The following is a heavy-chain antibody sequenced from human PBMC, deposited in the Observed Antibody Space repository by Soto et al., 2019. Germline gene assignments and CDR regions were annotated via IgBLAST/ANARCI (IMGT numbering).Heavy chain of an antibody. D-gene: IGHD2-21*02. J-gene: IGHJ4*02. CDR3: ARRPYCGGDCYSSPGLDY. Sequence: GESLKISCQGSGYNFTNYWIGWVRQMPGKALEWMGIIYPSDSDTRYSPSFQGQVTISADKSISTAYLQWSSLKASDTAMYYCARRPYCGGDCYSSPGLDYWGQGTLVTVSS. CDR1: GYNFTNYW. V-gene: IGHV5-51*01. CDR2: IYPSDSDT.